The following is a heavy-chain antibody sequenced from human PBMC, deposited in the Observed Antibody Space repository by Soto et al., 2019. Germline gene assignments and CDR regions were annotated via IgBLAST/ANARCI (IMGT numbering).Heavy chain of an antibody. CDR1: GFTFSSYA. D-gene: IGHD5-12*01. V-gene: IGHV3-23*01. J-gene: IGHJ4*02. Sequence: PGGSLRLSCAASGFTFSSYAMSWVRQAPGKGLEWVSAISGSGGSTYYADSVKGRFTISRDNSKNTLYLQMNSLRAEDTAVYYCAKDLGIRRDGYNYYYWGQGTLVTVSS. CDR2: ISGSGGST. CDR3: AKDLGIRRDGYNYYY.